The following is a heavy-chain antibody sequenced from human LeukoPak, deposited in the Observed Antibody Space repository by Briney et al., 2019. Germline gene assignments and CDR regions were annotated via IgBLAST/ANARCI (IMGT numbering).Heavy chain of an antibody. CDR3: ARVIVGATVAGMDV. CDR1: GGSISSYY. D-gene: IGHD1-26*01. V-gene: IGHV4-59*08. Sequence: SETLSLTCTVSGGSISSYYWSWIRQPPGKGLEWIGYIYYSGSTNYNPSLKSRVTISVDTSKNQFSLKLSSVTAADTAVYYCARVIVGATVAGMDVWAKGPRSPSP. J-gene: IGHJ6*02. CDR2: IYYSGST.